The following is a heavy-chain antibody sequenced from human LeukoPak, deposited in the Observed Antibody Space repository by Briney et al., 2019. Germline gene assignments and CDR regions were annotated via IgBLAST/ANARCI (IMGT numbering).Heavy chain of an antibody. CDR1: GFTVSGSY. J-gene: IGHJ4*02. Sequence: QAGGSLRLSCAVSGFTVSGSYMSWVRQAPGKGLEWVSVFYSSGSTYYADSVKGRFTISRDNSKSTLYLQMNSLRAEDTAVYYCAKSAEPAYFDYWGQGTLVTVSS. CDR3: AKSAEPAYFDY. V-gene: IGHV3-53*01. CDR2: FYSSGST. D-gene: IGHD1-26*01.